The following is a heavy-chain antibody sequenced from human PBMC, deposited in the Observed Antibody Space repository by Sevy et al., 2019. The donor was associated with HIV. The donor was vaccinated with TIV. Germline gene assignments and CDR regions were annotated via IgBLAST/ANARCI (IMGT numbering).Heavy chain of an antibody. CDR1: GFSFTDSY. J-gene: IGHJ4*02. CDR3: ARLSEDLIPDY. CDR2: ISGSGAVI. Sequence: GGSLRLSCTVSGFSFTDSYMSWIRQTPGKAPEWASYISGSGAVIFYADSMRGRLTISRDNAKNTLYLQMSSLRAEDTAVYYCARLSEDLIPDYWGQGTLVTVSS. V-gene: IGHV3-11*01.